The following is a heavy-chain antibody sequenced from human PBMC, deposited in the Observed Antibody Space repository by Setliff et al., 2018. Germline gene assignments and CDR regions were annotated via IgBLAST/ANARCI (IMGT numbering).Heavy chain of an antibody. Sequence: PSETLSLTCTVSGGPFSGASIWSWIRQPPGKGLEFIGYVYYSGTARYDPSLESRAIMSVDASKNQISLKLNSVTATDTAVYYCAKGGTYRYFDFWGQGALVTVSS. CDR3: AKGGTYRYFDF. CDR1: GGPFSGAS. D-gene: IGHD1-26*01. V-gene: IGHV4-59*01. CDR2: VYYSGTA. J-gene: IGHJ4*02.